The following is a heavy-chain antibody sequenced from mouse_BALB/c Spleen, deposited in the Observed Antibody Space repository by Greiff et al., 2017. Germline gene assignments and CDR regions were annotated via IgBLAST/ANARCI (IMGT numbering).Heavy chain of an antibody. CDR1: GYSITSDYA. Sequence: DVKLQESGPGLVKPSQSLSLTCTVTGYSITSDYAWNWIRQFPGNKLEWMGYISYSGSTSYNPSLKSRISITRDTSKNQFFLQLNSVTTEDTATYYCARWGRYYFDYWGQGTTLTVSS. V-gene: IGHV3-2*02. CDR3: ARWGRYYFDY. J-gene: IGHJ2*01. CDR2: ISYSGST.